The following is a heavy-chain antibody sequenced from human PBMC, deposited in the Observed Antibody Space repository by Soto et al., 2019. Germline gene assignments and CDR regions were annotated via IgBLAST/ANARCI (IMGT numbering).Heavy chain of an antibody. J-gene: IGHJ4*02. D-gene: IGHD2-15*01. V-gene: IGHV4-34*01. Sequence: SETLSLTCTVYGGSFSCYYWSWIRQPPGKGLEWIGEINHSGSTNYNPSLKSRVTISVDTSKNQFSLKLSSVTAADTAVYYCASFPLVVAATRADYWGQGTLVTVSS. CDR2: INHSGST. CDR3: ASFPLVVAATRADY. CDR1: GGSFSCYY.